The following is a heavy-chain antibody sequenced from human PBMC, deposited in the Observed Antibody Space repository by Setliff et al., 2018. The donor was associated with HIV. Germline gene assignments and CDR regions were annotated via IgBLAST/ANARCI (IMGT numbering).Heavy chain of an antibody. CDR2: IYTSGST. D-gene: IGHD3-9*01. CDR1: GGSFNNYH. CDR3: ARLRYSVFDY. V-gene: IGHV4-4*07. Sequence: SETLSLTCTVSGGSFNNYHWSWIRQPAGKGLEWIGRIYTSGSTNYNPSLKSRVTMSVDTSKNQFSLKLSSVTAADTAVYYCARLRYSVFDYWGHGTLVTVSS. J-gene: IGHJ4*01.